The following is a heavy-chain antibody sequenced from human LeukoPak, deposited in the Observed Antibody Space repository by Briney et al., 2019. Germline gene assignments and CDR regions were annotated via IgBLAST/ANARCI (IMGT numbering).Heavy chain of an antibody. V-gene: IGHV4-31*03. CDR2: IYYSGST. J-gene: IGHJ3*02. D-gene: IGHD3-22*01. CDR1: GGSISSGGYY. CDR3: ARDSYYYDSSGYLLPGDAFDI. Sequence: SQTLSLTCTVSGGSISSGGYYWSWIRQHPGKGLEWIGYIYYSGSTYYNPSLKSRVTISVDTSKNQFSLKLSSVTAADTAVYYCARDSYYYDSSGYLLPGDAFDIWGQGTMVTVSS.